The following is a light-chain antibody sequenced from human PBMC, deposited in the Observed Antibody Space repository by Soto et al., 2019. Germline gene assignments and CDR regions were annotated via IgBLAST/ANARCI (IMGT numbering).Light chain of an antibody. Sequence: DIVMTQSPDSLAVSLGERATINCKSSQSVLYSSNSKNYLAWYQQKPGQPPKLLIYWASTRESGVPDRFSGSGSGTDFALSISSLQAEDLAVYYCQQHYSTPYSFGQGTKLEIK. CDR3: QQHYSTPYS. CDR2: WAS. V-gene: IGKV4-1*01. CDR1: QSVLYSSNSKNY. J-gene: IGKJ2*01.